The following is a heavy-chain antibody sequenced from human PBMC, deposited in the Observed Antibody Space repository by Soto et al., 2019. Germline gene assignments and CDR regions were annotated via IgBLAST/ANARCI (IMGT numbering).Heavy chain of an antibody. CDR1: EYTFTDNY. Sequence: ASVKVSCKTSEYTFTDNYIYWIRQAPGQGLEWMGWLNPNSGATNFAQRFQGRVTLTSDTSISTAYMELNRLTSDDTAVFYCARQSCGSTSCFYDYWGPGTLVTVS. CDR3: ARQSCGSTSCFYDY. D-gene: IGHD2-2*01. V-gene: IGHV1-2*02. J-gene: IGHJ4*02. CDR2: LNPNSGAT.